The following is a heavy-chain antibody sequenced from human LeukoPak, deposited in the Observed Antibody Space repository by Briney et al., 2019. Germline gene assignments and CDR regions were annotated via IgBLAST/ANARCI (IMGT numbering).Heavy chain of an antibody. D-gene: IGHD3-3*01. CDR2: ISGSGGST. J-gene: IGHJ5*02. V-gene: IGHV3-23*01. CDR1: GFTFSSYA. Sequence: PGGSLRLSCAASGFTFSSYAMSWVRQAPGKGLEWVSAISGSGGSTYYADSVKGRFTISRDNFKNTLYLQMNSLRAEDTAVYYCARSEGITIFGVAAWGQGTLVTVSS. CDR3: ARSEGITIFGVAA.